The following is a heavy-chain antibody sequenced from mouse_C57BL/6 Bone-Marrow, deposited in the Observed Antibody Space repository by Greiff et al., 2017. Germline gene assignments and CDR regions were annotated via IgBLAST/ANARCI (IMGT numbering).Heavy chain of an antibody. Sequence: QVQLKESGAELVRPGASVTLSCKASGYTFTDYEMHWVKQTPVHGLEWIGAIDPETGGTAYNQKFKGKAILTADKSSSPAYMVLRSLTSEDSAVYYCTEHAMDYWGQGTSVTVSS. V-gene: IGHV1-15*01. CDR2: IDPETGGT. J-gene: IGHJ4*01. CDR3: TEHAMDY. CDR1: GYTFTDYE.